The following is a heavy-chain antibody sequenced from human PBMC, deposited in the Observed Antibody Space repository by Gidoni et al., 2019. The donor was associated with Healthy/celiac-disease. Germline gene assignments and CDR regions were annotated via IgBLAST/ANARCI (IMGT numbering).Heavy chain of an antibody. D-gene: IGHD2-21*01. J-gene: IGHJ4*02. CDR3: AKGIGD. CDR2: ISGSGGST. V-gene: IGHV3-23*01. Sequence: WVSAISGSGGSTYYADSVKGRFTISRDNSKNTLYLQMNSLRAEDTAVYYCAKGIGDWGQGTLVTVSS.